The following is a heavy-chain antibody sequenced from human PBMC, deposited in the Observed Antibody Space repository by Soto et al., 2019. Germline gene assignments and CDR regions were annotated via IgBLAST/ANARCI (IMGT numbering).Heavy chain of an antibody. D-gene: IGHD2-15*01. J-gene: IGHJ1*01. Sequence: QVQLVESGGGVVQPGRSLRLSCAASGFTFSSYGMHWVRQAPGKGLEGVAVISYDGSDKYYADSVKGRFTISRDNSNNTLYLQMDSLRAEDTAVYYWAKGVVVATTYFHHWGQGTMVTVSS. V-gene: IGHV3-30*18. CDR3: AKGVVVATTYFHH. CDR1: GFTFSSYG. CDR2: ISYDGSDK.